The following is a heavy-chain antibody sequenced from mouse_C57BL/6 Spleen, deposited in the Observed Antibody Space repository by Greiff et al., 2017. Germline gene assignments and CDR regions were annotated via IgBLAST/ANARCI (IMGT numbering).Heavy chain of an antibody. D-gene: IGHD1-1*01. CDR2: ISSGGSYT. Sequence: EVKLVESGGDLVKPGGSLKLSCAASGFTFSSYGMSWVRQTPVKRLEWVATISSGGSYTYYPDSVKGRFTISRDNAKTTLYLQMSSLKSEDTAMYYCARHKGSSPFDYWGQGTTLTVSS. J-gene: IGHJ2*01. CDR1: GFTFSSYG. V-gene: IGHV5-6*02. CDR3: ARHKGSSPFDY.